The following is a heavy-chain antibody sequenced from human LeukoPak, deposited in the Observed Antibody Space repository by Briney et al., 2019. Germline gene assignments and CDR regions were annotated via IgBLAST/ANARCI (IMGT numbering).Heavy chain of an antibody. CDR3: AKDDYGDYYGNWFDH. Sequence: PGGSLRLSCAASGFTFSSYAMSWVRQAPGKGLEWVSAISGSGGSTYYADSVKGRFTISRDNSKNTLYLQMNSLRAEDTAVYYCAKDDYGDYYGNWFDHWGQGTLVTVSS. J-gene: IGHJ5*02. CDR1: GFTFSSYA. CDR2: ISGSGGST. V-gene: IGHV3-23*01. D-gene: IGHD4-17*01.